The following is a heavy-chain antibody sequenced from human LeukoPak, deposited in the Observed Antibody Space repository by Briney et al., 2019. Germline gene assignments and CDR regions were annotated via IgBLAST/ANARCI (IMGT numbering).Heavy chain of an antibody. D-gene: IGHD3-22*01. J-gene: IGHJ4*02. CDR3: ARDPGDYHDSSGY. CDR1: GGTFSSYA. CDR2: IIPIFGTA. V-gene: IGHV1-69*01. Sequence: SVKVSCKASGGTFSSYAISWVRQAPGQGLEWMGGIIPIFGTANYAQKFQGRVTITADESASTAYMELSSLRSEDTAVYYCARDPGDYHDSSGYWGQGTLVTVSS.